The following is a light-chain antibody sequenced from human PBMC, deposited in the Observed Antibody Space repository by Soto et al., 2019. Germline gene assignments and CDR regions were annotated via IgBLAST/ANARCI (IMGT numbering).Light chain of an antibody. Sequence: EIVLTHSPGTLSLSPGERATLSCRASQSVNSIYVAWYQQKAGQAPRLLIYAASRRATGIPDRFTGSGSGTDFSLTISRLDPEDFALYYCQQYDGLPTTFGQGTKVEIK. CDR3: QQYDGLPTT. J-gene: IGKJ1*01. V-gene: IGKV3-20*01. CDR1: QSVNSIY. CDR2: AAS.